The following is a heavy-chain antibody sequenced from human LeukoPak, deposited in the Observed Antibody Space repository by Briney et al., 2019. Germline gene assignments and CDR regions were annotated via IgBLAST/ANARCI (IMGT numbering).Heavy chain of an antibody. D-gene: IGHD6-19*01. Sequence: SETLSLTCTVSGGSISSYYWSWIRQPPGKGLEWIGYIYYSGSSNYNPSLKSRVSISGDTSKNQFSLKLSSVTAADTAVHYCAREVAGTLNFDYWGQGTLVTVSS. CDR3: AREVAGTLNFDY. CDR1: GGSISSYY. CDR2: IYYSGSS. J-gene: IGHJ4*02. V-gene: IGHV4-59*01.